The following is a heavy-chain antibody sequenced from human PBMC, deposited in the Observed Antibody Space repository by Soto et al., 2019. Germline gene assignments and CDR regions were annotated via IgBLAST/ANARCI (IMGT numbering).Heavy chain of an antibody. J-gene: IGHJ5*02. CDR1: GYTFTSYG. CDR3: ARGASP. Sequence: VASVKVSCKASGYTFTSYGISWVRQAPGQGLEWMGFISPSNGNTNYAQKFQGRITMTRDTSIDTAYMELTGLRPDDSAVYYCARGASPWGQGTLVTVSS. V-gene: IGHV1-18*01. CDR2: ISPSNGNT.